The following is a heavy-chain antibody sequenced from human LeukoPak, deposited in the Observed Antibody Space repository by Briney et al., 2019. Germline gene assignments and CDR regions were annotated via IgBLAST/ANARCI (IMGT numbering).Heavy chain of an antibody. Sequence: SETLSLTCTVSGGSISSYYWSWIRQPPGKGLEWIGYIYYSGSTNYNPSLESRVTISVDTSKNQFSLKLSSVTAADTAVYYCVRDSIAAAGKGFDPWGQGTLVTVSS. CDR3: VRDSIAAAGKGFDP. CDR2: IYYSGST. V-gene: IGHV4-59*01. D-gene: IGHD6-13*01. CDR1: GGSISSYY. J-gene: IGHJ5*02.